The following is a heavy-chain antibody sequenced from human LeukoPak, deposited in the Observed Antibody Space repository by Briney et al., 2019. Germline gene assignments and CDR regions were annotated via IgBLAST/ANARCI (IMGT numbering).Heavy chain of an antibody. V-gene: IGHV3-23*01. CDR1: GFTFSNYA. J-gene: IGHJ4*02. CDR3: AKDVGKWESLHFFDY. CDR2: ISGSGAST. Sequence: GGSLRLSCAASGFTFSNYAMSWVRQAPGKGLEWVSGISGSGASTYYADSVKGRFTISRDDSRNTLYLQMNSLRGDDTAVYYCAKDVGKWESLHFFDYWGQGTLVTVSS. D-gene: IGHD1-26*01.